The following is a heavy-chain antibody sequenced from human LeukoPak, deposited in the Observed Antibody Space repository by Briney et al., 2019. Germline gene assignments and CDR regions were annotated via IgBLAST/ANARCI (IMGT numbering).Heavy chain of an antibody. CDR2: ISSSGSTV. CDR1: GFTFSSYS. J-gene: IGHJ5*01. Sequence: PGGSLRLSCAASGFTFSSYSMNWVRQAPGKGLEWVSYISSSGSTVHFADSVKGRFTISRDNAKDVLYLQMNSLRDEDTAVYYCAGGQGWQFDFWGQGTLVTVSS. D-gene: IGHD2-15*01. V-gene: IGHV3-48*02. CDR3: AGGQGWQFDF.